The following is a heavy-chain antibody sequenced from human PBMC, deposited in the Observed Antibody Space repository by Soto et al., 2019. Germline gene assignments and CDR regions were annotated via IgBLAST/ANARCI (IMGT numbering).Heavy chain of an antibody. CDR2: ISHDGNNK. CDR1: GFTFNRHP. V-gene: IGHV3-30-3*01. Sequence: QVQLVESGGGVVQPGRSLRLSCAXSGFTFNRHPLHWVRQAPGKGLEWVAVISHDGNNKYYADSVKGRFTISRDNSMNMLYLQMHGLRTEDTAIFYCARASGHIYATLHGPFDHWGQGALVTVSS. J-gene: IGHJ4*02. D-gene: IGHD2-8*01. CDR3: ARASGHIYATLHGPFDH.